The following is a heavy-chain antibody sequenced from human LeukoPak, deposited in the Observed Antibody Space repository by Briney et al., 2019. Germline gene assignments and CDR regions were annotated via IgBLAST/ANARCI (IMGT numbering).Heavy chain of an antibody. J-gene: IGHJ6*02. Sequence: GGSLRLSCAASGFTVSSNYMNWVRQAPGKGLEWVSIISSGGTTYYTDSVKGRCTISRGNSKSTLYLQMNSLRAEDTAVYYCARDPSPVYYASGSSKYYYYGMDVWGPGTTVTVPS. CDR2: ISSGGTT. CDR1: GFTVSSNY. CDR3: ARDPSPVYYASGSSKYYYYGMDV. D-gene: IGHD3-10*01. V-gene: IGHV3-66*01.